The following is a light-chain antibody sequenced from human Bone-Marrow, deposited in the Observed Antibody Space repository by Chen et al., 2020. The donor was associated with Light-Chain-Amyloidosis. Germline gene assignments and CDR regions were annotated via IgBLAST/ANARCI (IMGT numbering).Light chain of an antibody. Sequence: ETVMTQSPATLSVSPGERATLSCRASQSVSSNLAWDQQKPGQAPRLLIYGASTRATGISARFSGSGSGTEFTLTISSLQSEDFAVYYCQQYNNWPPITFGQGTRLDIK. CDR1: QSVSSN. CDR2: GAS. J-gene: IGKJ5*01. CDR3: QQYNNWPPIT. V-gene: IGKV3-15*01.